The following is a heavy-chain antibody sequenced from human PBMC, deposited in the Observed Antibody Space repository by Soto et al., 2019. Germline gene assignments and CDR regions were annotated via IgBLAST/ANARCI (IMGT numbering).Heavy chain of an antibody. D-gene: IGHD3-16*01. Sequence: ASVKVSCKASGYTFSRHAVSWVRQAPGQTLEWLGWISLYNGDRNYARKFEGRITMTADTSTTTVYMELTSLTSDDTAIYYCARVSRDTLISRASDYWG. J-gene: IGHJ4*01. CDR3: ARVSRDTLISRASDY. V-gene: IGHV1-18*01. CDR1: GYTFSRHA. CDR2: ISLYNGDR.